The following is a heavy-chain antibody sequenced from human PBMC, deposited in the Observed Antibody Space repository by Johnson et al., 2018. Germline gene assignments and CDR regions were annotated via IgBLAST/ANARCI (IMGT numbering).Heavy chain of an antibody. Sequence: QVQLQESGPGLVKPSETLSLSCTVSGGSISSYYWTWIRQPPGRGLEWIAYIYYTGSTNYNPSLESRVTISLDTSKNQFSLRLSPVTAADTAVDYGARVPDLPAYYHSYMDVWGTGTTGTVSS. V-gene: IGHV4-59*01. CDR2: IYYTGST. CDR3: ARVPDLPAYYHSYMDV. CDR1: GGSISSYY. J-gene: IGHJ6*03.